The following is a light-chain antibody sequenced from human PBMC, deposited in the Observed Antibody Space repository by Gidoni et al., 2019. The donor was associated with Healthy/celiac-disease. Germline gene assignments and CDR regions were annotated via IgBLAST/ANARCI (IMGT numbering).Light chain of an antibody. CDR1: QSISSW. Sequence: DIQMTQSPSTLSASVGDRVTITCLASQSISSWLAWYQQKPGKAPKLLIYKASSLESGVPSRFSGSGSGTEFTLTISSLHPDDFATYYCQQYNSYSRTFGQGTKVEIK. CDR2: KAS. V-gene: IGKV1-5*03. J-gene: IGKJ1*01. CDR3: QQYNSYSRT.